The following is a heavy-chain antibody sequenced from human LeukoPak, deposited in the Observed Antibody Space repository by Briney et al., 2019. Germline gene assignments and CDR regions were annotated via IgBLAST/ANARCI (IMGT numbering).Heavy chain of an antibody. CDR2: IEASGGAT. J-gene: IGHJ5*02. CDR1: GFSFSAYA. Sequence: GGSLRLSCAASGFSFSAYAMYWVRQAPGKGLEWVSSIEASGGATYYADSVKGRFTISRDNSKNTFYLQMNSLRADDTAVYYCAKGSGSGWYGWFAPWGQGTLVTVSS. CDR3: AKGSGSGWYGWFAP. D-gene: IGHD6-19*01. V-gene: IGHV3-23*01.